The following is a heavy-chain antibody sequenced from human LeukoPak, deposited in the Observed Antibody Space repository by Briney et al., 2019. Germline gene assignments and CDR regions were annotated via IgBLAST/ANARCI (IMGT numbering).Heavy chain of an antibody. CDR2: INNDGTST. CDR1: GFTLSGYW. CDR3: ARDQSGTTLDY. Sequence: PGGSLRLSCAASGFTLSGYWMHRVRQAPGKGLVWVSRINNDGTSTIYADSVKGRFTISRDNAKNTLYLQMNSLRAEDTAIYYCARDQSGTTLDYWGQGTLVTVSS. V-gene: IGHV3-74*01. J-gene: IGHJ4*02. D-gene: IGHD1-1*01.